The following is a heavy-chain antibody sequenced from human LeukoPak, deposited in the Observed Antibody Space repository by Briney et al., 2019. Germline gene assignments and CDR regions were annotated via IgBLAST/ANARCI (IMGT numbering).Heavy chain of an antibody. Sequence: PGGSLRHSCSHSGLTYSRYPMHGVRHAPGKKLENVSAINDKGDETYYTDSVKGRFTISRNNSKNTLNLQMSSLRTEDTAVYYCVKRVACSNARCSLGMDHWGQGTLVTVSS. CDR1: GLTYSRYP. CDR3: VKRVACSNARCSLGMDH. CDR2: INDKGDET. D-gene: IGHD2-2*01. V-gene: IGHV3-64D*09. J-gene: IGHJ4*02.